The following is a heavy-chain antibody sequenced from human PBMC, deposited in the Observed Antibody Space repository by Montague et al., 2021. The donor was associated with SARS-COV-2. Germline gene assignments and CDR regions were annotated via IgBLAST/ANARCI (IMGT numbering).Heavy chain of an antibody. V-gene: IGHV4-39*01. CDR1: GGSITNSNYY. Sequence: SETLSLTCSVSGGSITNSNYYWVWIRQPRGKGLEWIGRIFYKGXTXYXXXXKXRLTLSVDTSKNQFSLRLRSVTAADTAVYFCARLSWIPTAEPLTFDYWGQGALVAISS. CDR2: IFYKGXT. D-gene: IGHD5-18*01. J-gene: IGHJ4*02. CDR3: ARLSWIPTAEPLTFDY.